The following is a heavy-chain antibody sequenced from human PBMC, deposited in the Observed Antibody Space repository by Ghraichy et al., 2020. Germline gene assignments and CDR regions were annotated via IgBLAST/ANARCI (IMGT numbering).Heavy chain of an antibody. V-gene: IGHV1-18*01. D-gene: IGHD4-11*01. Sequence: ASAKVSCKTSGYTFISYDITWVRQAPGQGLEWMGWISPYNGNTNYAQEVQGRVTMTTDTSTTTAYMEVRSLRSDDTAVYYCARVPAGLYSNTFDHWGQGTLVTVSS. CDR3: ARVPAGLYSNTFDH. CDR2: ISPYNGNT. J-gene: IGHJ4*02. CDR1: GYTFISYD.